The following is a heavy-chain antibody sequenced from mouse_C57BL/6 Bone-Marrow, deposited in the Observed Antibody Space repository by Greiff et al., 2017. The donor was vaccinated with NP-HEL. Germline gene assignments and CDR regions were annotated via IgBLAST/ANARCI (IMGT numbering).Heavy chain of an antibody. J-gene: IGHJ2*01. D-gene: IGHD2-3*01. CDR2: IDPSDSYT. V-gene: IGHV1-59*01. CDR3: ARGGWLLPYYFDY. CDR1: GYTFTSYW. Sequence: QVQLQQPGAELVRPGTSVKLSCKASGYTFTSYWMHWVKQRPGQGLEWIGVIDPSDSYTNYNQKFKGKATLTVDTSSSTAYMQLSSRTSEDSAVYYCARGGWLLPYYFDYWGQGTTLTVSS.